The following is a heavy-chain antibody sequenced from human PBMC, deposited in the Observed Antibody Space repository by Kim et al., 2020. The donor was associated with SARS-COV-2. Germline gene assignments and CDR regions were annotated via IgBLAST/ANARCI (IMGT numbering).Heavy chain of an antibody. CDR3: ARDSLRYYGSGRTELYYGMDV. CDR1: VFIFCCYA. D-gene: IGHD3-10*01. CDR2: ISYDGSNK. Sequence: LSLTWSASVFIFCCYAILCVFSSSFFFWEWVAVISYDGSNKYYADSVMGRFSIFSVNAKNMLYLQMNSLRAEDTAVYYCARDSLRYYGSGRTELYYGMDVWGQGTTVTVSS. V-gene: IGHV3-30*04. J-gene: IGHJ6*02.